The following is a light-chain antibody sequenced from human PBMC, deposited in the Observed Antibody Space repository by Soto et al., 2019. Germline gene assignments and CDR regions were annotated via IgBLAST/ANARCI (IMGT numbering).Light chain of an antibody. CDR2: EVS. V-gene: IGLV2-14*01. CDR3: SSYTSRSTYG. J-gene: IGLJ1*01. CDR1: SSDVGGYNY. Sequence: QSVLTQPASVSGSPGQSITISCTGTSSDVGGYNYVSWYQQHPGKAPKLMIYEVSNRPSGVSNRFSGSKSGNTASLTISGLQSEDEADYYCSSYTSRSTYGFGAGTKVP.